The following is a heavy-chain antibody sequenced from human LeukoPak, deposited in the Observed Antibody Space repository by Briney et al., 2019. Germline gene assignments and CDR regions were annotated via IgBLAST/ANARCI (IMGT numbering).Heavy chain of an antibody. D-gene: IGHD2-2*03. CDR1: GGTFSSYA. CDR3: ASGYCSTTSCYVNPYFDY. V-gene: IGHV1-69*13. Sequence: SVKVSCKASGGTFSSYAIHWVRQAPGQGLEWMGGIIRIFSTTNYAQKFQGRVTISADESTSTAYMELSSLRSEDTAVYYCASGYCSTTSCYVNPYFDYWGQGTLVTVSS. CDR2: IIRIFSTT. J-gene: IGHJ4*02.